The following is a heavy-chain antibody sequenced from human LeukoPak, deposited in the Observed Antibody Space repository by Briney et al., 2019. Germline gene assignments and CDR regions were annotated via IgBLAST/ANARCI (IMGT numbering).Heavy chain of an antibody. CDR2: IYHSGST. CDR3: ARAPVSSGSYHRWYFDL. CDR1: GYSISSGYY. J-gene: IGHJ2*01. D-gene: IGHD1-26*01. V-gene: IGHV4-38-2*02. Sequence: PSETLSLTCTVSGYSISSGYYWGWIRQPPGKGLEWIGNIYHSGSTYYNPSLKSRVTISVDTSKNHFSLKLNSVTAADTATYYCARAPVSSGSYHRWYFDLWGRGTLVTVSS.